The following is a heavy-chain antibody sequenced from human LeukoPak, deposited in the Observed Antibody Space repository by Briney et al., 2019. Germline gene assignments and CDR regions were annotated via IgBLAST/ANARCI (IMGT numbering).Heavy chain of an antibody. CDR2: INPNSGGT. J-gene: IGHJ5*02. CDR3: ARDAGSEQLVSNWFDP. CDR1: GYTFTGYY. D-gene: IGHD6-6*01. V-gene: IGHV1-2*02. Sequence: ASVKVSCKASGYTFTGYYMHWVRQAPGQGLEWMGWINPNSGGTNYAQKFQGRVTMTRDTSNSTAYLELSRLRSDDTAVYYCARDAGSEQLVSNWFDPWGQGTLVTVSS.